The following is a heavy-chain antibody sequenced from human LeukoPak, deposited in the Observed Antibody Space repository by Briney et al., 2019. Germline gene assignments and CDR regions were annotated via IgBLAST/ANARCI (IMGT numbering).Heavy chain of an antibody. CDR3: ARDRVTTVTNNWFDP. CDR2: ISSSSSYI. D-gene: IGHD4-17*01. V-gene: IGHV3-21*01. J-gene: IGHJ5*02. Sequence: QAPGKGLEWVSSISSSSSYIYYADSVKGRFTISRDNAKNSLYLRMNSLRAEDTAVYYCARDRVTTVTNNWFDPWGQGTLVTVSS.